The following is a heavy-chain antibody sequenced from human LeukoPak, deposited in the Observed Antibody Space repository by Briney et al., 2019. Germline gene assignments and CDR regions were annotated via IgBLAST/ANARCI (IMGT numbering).Heavy chain of an antibody. D-gene: IGHD4-17*01. J-gene: IGHJ4*02. V-gene: IGHV3-23*01. CDR2: ISGSGGST. CDR1: GFTFSSYA. Sequence: PGGSLRLSCAASGFTFSSYAMSWVRQAPGQGLEWVSAISGSGGSTYYADSVKGRFTISRDNSKNTLYLQMNSLRAEDTAVYYCAKADYGDYLFDYWGQGTLVTVSS. CDR3: AKADYGDYLFDY.